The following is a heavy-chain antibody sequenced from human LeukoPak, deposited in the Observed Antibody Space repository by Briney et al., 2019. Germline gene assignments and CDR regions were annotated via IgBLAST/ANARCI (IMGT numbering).Heavy chain of an antibody. CDR3: AKDLAVYSSGFDY. CDR1: GFTFSNYA. Sequence: PGGSLRLSCAASGFTFSNYAMTWVRQAPGKGLEWVSDISGSGGSTYYADSVKGRFTISRDNSKNTLYLQMNSLRAEDTAVYYCAKDLAVYSSGFDYWGQGTLVTVSS. J-gene: IGHJ4*02. CDR2: ISGSGGST. D-gene: IGHD3-22*01. V-gene: IGHV3-23*01.